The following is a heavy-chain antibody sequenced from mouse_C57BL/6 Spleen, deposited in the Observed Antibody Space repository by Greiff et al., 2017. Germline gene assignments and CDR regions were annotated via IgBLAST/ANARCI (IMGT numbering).Heavy chain of an antibody. CDR1: GYTFTSYW. J-gene: IGHJ2*01. CDR3: ARAPLYYGSSYDY. V-gene: IGHV1-52*01. Sequence: VQLQQPGAELVRPGSSVKLSCKASGYTFTSYWMHWVKQRPIQGLEWIGNIDPSDSETHYNQKFKDKATLTVDKSSSTAYMQLSSLTSEDSAVYYCARAPLYYGSSYDYWGQGTTLTVSS. D-gene: IGHD1-1*01. CDR2: IDPSDSET.